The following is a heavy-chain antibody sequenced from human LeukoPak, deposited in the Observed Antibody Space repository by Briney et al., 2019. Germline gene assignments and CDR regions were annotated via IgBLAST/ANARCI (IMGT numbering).Heavy chain of an antibody. CDR3: ARRGGSSSRRSPIDY. V-gene: IGHV3-7*01. J-gene: IGHJ4*02. D-gene: IGHD6-6*01. CDR2: LKQDGSQR. CDR1: GFTFSDHW. Sequence: GGPLRLSCTASGFTFSDHWMTWARQAPGKGPEWLANLKQDGSQRYYVDSVRGRFTISRDNAKNSLFLQMNGLRAEDTAVYYCARRGGSSSRRSPIDYWGQGTLVTVSS.